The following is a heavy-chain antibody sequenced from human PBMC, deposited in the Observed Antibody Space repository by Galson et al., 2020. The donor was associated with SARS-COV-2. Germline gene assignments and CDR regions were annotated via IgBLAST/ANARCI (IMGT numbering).Heavy chain of an antibody. V-gene: IGHV3-30*04. J-gene: IGHJ6*02. CDR3: ARALFGNYYYGMDV. Sequence: GGSLRLSCAASGFTFSSYAMHWVRQAPGKGLEWVAVISYDGSNKYYADSVKGRFTISRDNSKNTLYLQINSLRAEDTAVYYCARALFGNYYYGMDVWGQGTTVTVSS. CDR2: ISYDGSNK. CDR1: GFTFSSYA. D-gene: IGHD3-10*01.